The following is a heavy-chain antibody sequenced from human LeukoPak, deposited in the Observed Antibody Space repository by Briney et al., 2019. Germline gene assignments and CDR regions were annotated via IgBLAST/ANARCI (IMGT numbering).Heavy chain of an antibody. Sequence: GGSLRLSCEASGFTFSDFWMTWVRQAPGKGLEWVANINEDGSEKYYVDSVKGQFTIARDNAKNSVSLQMNSLRAEDTAVYYCAKASSGWSGEFDYWGQGTLVTVSS. CDR1: GFTFSDFW. CDR3: AKASSGWSGEFDY. CDR2: INEDGSEK. V-gene: IGHV3-7*01. J-gene: IGHJ4*02. D-gene: IGHD6-19*01.